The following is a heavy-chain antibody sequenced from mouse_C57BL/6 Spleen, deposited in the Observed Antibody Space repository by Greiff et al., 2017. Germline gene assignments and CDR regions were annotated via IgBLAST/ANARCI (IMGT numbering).Heavy chain of an antibody. CDR3: ARYHYGSSSFAY. CDR2: IHPNSGST. J-gene: IGHJ3*01. Sequence: QVQLKQPGAELVKPGASVKLSCKASGYTFTSYWMHWVKQRPGQGLEWIGMIHPNSGSTNYNEKFKSKATLTVDKSSSTAYMQLSSLTSEDSAVYYCARYHYGSSSFAYWGQGTLVTVSA. V-gene: IGHV1-64*01. D-gene: IGHD1-1*01. CDR1: GYTFTSYW.